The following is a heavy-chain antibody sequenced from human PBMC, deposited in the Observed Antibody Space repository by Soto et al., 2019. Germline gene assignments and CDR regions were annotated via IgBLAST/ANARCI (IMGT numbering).Heavy chain of an antibody. D-gene: IGHD3-22*01. Sequence: QVQLQESGPGLVKPSQTLSLTCTVSGASISSGDYYWSWIRQPPGKGLEWIGYIYYSGSTYYNPSLKSRLTMSIDTSKNQISLKLSSVTAADTAVYYCARAFDDSSGYYGGLGYWGQGTLVTVSS. CDR2: IYYSGST. CDR1: GASISSGDYY. CDR3: ARAFDDSSGYYGGLGY. V-gene: IGHV4-30-4*01. J-gene: IGHJ4*02.